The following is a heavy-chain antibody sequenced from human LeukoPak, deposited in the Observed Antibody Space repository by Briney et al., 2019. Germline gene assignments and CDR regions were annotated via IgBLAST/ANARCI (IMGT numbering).Heavy chain of an antibody. J-gene: IGHJ4*02. CDR3: AKIYGSGNQPFDY. V-gene: IGHV3-9*01. Sequence: GRSLRLSCVASGFSFDDYGMHWVRQAPGKGLEWVAGISWNSGATAYADSVKGQFTISRDNAMDSLYLRMNSLRVEDTALYYCAKIYGSGNQPFDYWGQGTLVTVSS. CDR2: ISWNSGAT. D-gene: IGHD3-10*01. CDR1: GFSFDDYG.